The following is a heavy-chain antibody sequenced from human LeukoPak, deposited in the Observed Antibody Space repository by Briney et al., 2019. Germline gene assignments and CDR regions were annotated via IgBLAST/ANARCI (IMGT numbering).Heavy chain of an antibody. CDR3: AKLTTS. J-gene: IGHJ4*02. CDR1: GFTFTSYG. CDR2: TSGSGDAT. Sequence: GGSLRFSCAASGFTFTSYGMSWVRQAPGKRLEWVSGTSGSGDATYYADSVKGRFTISRDNSNNTLYLQMSSLRAEDTAVYYCAKLTTSWGQGTLVTVSS. D-gene: IGHD4-11*01. V-gene: IGHV3-23*01.